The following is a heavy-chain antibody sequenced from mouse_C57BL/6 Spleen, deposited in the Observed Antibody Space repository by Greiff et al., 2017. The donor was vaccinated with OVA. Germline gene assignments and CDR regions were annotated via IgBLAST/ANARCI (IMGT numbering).Heavy chain of an antibody. CDR1: GFTFSDYY. J-gene: IGHJ2*01. CDR3: ARQRGNYVYYFDY. V-gene: IGHV5-12*01. Sequence: EVKLVESGGGLVQPGGSLKLSCAASGFTFSDYYMYWVRQTPEKRLEWVAYISNGGGSTYYPATVKGRFTISRDNAKNTLYLQMSRLKSEDTAMYYCARQRGNYVYYFDYWGQGTTLTVSS. CDR2: ISNGGGST. D-gene: IGHD2-1*01.